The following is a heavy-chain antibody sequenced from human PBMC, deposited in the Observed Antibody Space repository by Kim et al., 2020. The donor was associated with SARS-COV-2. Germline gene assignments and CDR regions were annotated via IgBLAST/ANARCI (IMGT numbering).Heavy chain of an antibody. CDR2: ISYDGSNK. CDR1: GFTFSSYA. Sequence: GGSLRLSCAASGFTFSSYAMHWVRQAPGKGLEWVAVISYDGSNKYYADSVKGRFTISRDNSKNTLYLQMNSLRAEDTAVYYCARDLKFGALWGQGTLVTVSS. V-gene: IGHV3-30*04. CDR3: ARDLKFGAL. D-gene: IGHD3-10*01. J-gene: IGHJ4*02.